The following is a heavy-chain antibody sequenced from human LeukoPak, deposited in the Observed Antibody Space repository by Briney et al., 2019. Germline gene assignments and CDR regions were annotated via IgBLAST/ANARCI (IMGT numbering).Heavy chain of an antibody. CDR2: ISSSSSYI. J-gene: IGHJ5*02. Sequence: PGGSLRLSCAASGFIFSSYSMNWVRQAPGKGLEWVSSISSSSSYIYYADSVKGRFTISRDNVKNSLYLQMNSLRAEDTAVYYCARLILRGSSWQHNWFDPWGQGTLVTVSS. V-gene: IGHV3-21*01. D-gene: IGHD6-13*01. CDR3: ARLILRGSSWQHNWFDP. CDR1: GFIFSSYS.